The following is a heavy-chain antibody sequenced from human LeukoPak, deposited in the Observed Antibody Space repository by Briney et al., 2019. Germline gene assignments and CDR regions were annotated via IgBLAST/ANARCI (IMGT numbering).Heavy chain of an antibody. J-gene: IGHJ4*02. V-gene: IGHV3-23*01. CDR2: ISGSGDTT. CDR1: GFTFSDYA. D-gene: IGHD2-2*02. CDR3: AKEGGTSTSCYMNN. Sequence: GGSLRLSCVASGFTFSDYAISWVRQAPGKGLEWVSVISGSGDTTYYAGSVKGRFSTARDNSKNTLYLQMNSLRADDTAVYYCAKEGGTSTSCYMNNWGQGTLVTVSS.